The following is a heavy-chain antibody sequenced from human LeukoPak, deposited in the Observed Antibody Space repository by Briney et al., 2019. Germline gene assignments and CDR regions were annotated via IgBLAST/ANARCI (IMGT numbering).Heavy chain of an antibody. CDR2: IYSSDST. D-gene: IGHD3-10*02. CDR1: GFTVSSNY. Sequence: PGGSLRLSCAASGFTVSSNYMSWVRQAPGKGLEWVSIIYSSDSTYYADSVKGRFTISRDNSKNTLYLQMSSLRAEDTAVYYCARVRPGYYFDYWGQGTLVTVSS. CDR3: ARVRPGYYFDY. V-gene: IGHV3-66*01. J-gene: IGHJ4*02.